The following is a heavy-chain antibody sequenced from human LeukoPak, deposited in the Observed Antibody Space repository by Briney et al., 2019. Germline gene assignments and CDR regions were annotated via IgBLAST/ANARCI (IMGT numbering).Heavy chain of an antibody. CDR2: ISGSGRNT. D-gene: IGHD5-18*01. CDR3: ARDVDAAMASMDV. Sequence: GGSLRLSCAASGFTFSSCGMIWVRQAPGKGLEWVSTISGSGRNTYYADSVKGRFTISRDNAKNSLYLQMNSLRAEDTAVYYCARDVDAAMASMDVWGKGTTVTVSS. CDR1: GFTFSSCG. V-gene: IGHV3-21*01. J-gene: IGHJ6*03.